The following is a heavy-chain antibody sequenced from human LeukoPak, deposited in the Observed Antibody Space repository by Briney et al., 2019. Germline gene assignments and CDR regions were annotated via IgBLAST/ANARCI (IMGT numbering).Heavy chain of an antibody. V-gene: IGHV3-30-3*01. Sequence: PGGSLRLSCAASGFTFSSYAMHWVRQAPGKGLEWVAVISYDGSNKYYADSVKGRFTISRDNSKNTLYLQMNSLRAEDTAVYYCARGRSSITGILAEYFQHWGQGTLVTVSS. J-gene: IGHJ1*01. D-gene: IGHD1-20*01. CDR3: ARGRSSITGILAEYFQH. CDR1: GFTFSSYA. CDR2: ISYDGSNK.